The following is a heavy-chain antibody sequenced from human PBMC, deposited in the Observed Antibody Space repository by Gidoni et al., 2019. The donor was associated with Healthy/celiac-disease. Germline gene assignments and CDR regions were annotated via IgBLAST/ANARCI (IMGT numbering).Heavy chain of an antibody. J-gene: IGHJ4*02. CDR3: ARGRYYDFWSGYPYDY. Sequence: QVQLVQSGAEVKKPGASVKVSCKASGYTVTSYYMHWVRQAPGQGLEWMGIINPSGSSTSYAQKFQGRVTMTRNTSTNTVYMELSSLRSEGTAVYYCARGRYYDFWSGYPYDYWGQGTLVTVSS. CDR1: GYTVTSYY. V-gene: IGHV1-46*01. D-gene: IGHD3-3*01. CDR2: INPSGSST.